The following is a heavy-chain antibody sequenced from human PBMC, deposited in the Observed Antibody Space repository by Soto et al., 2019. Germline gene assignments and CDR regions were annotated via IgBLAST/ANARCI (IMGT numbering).Heavy chain of an antibody. CDR2: VFGGGHT. CDR3: SFQSPLTGWLDP. Sequence: GESLRLSCAASGFTVSHNYMSWVRLAPGKGPEWVSSVFGGGHTTYADSVKGRFSVSRDNSVNTFYLQMTGLRSDDTAVYYCSFQSPLTGWLDPWGQGTLVTVS. V-gene: IGHV3-53*01. J-gene: IGHJ5*02. CDR1: GFTVSHNY.